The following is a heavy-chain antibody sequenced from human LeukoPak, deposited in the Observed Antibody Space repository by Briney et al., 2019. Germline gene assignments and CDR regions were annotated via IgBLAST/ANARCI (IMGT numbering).Heavy chain of an antibody. Sequence: GGSLRLSCAASGFTFSSYSMNWVRQAPGKGLEWVSSISSSSSYIYYADSVKGRFTISRDNAKNSLYLQMNSLRAEDTAVYYCARVQSGCGSTSCYDAYSFDSWGRGTLVTVSS. V-gene: IGHV3-21*01. CDR2: ISSSSSYI. CDR3: ARVQSGCGSTSCYDAYSFDS. CDR1: GFTFSSYS. J-gene: IGHJ4*02. D-gene: IGHD2-2*01.